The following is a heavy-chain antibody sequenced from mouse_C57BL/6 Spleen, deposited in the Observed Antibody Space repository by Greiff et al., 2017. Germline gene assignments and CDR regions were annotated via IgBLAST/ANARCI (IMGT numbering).Heavy chain of an antibody. V-gene: IGHV3-8*01. J-gene: IGHJ1*03. CDR1: GYSITSDY. CDR2: ISYSGST. D-gene: IGHD1-1*01. CDR3: ARGGYYGSSYGYFDV. Sequence: EVQLQQSGPGLAKPSQTLSLTCSVTGYSITSDYWNWIRKFPGNKLEYMGYISYSGSTYYNPSLKSRISITRDTSKNQYYLQLNSVTTEDTATYXCARGGYYGSSYGYFDVWGTGTTVTVSS.